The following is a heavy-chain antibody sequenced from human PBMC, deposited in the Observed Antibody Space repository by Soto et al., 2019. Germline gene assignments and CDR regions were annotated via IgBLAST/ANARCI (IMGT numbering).Heavy chain of an antibody. V-gene: IGHV3-15*01. CDR3: CVIKRRDQYSTSGYWFDP. CDR2: VKSKADGETK. J-gene: IGHJ5*02. CDR1: GFTFSHAW. Sequence: EMHLVDSGGGLVKPGGSLRLSCAASGFTFSHAWMSWVRQAPGKGLEWVGRVKSKADGETKDYGEPGRGRFTISRDDSQAILYLHMNSLRIEDTAVYYCCVIKRRDQYSTSGYWFDPWGPGTLVTVSS. D-gene: IGHD4-4*01.